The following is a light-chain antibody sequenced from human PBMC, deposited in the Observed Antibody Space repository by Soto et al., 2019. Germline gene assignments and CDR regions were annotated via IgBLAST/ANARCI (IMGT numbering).Light chain of an antibody. CDR2: NNN. Sequence: QSVLTRPPSASGTPGQRVTISCSGSSSNIGSNPVNWYQQLPGTAPKLLLYNNNQRPSGVPDRVSGSKSGTSASLAISGLQSEDEADYYCAAWDDSLIGVVFGGGTKLTVL. V-gene: IGLV1-44*01. CDR3: AAWDDSLIGVV. J-gene: IGLJ2*01. CDR1: SSNIGSNP.